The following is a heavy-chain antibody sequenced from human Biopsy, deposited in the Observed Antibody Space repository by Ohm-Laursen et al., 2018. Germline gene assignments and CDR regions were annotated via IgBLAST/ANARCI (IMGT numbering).Heavy chain of an antibody. V-gene: IGHV4-34*09. J-gene: IGHJ4*02. D-gene: IGHD3-16*01. CDR1: GESFNGYY. CDR3: TRAGGGKIYGL. CDR2: INHSGRT. Sequence: TLSLTCTVYGESFNGYYWSWIRQTPGKGLEWIGEINHSGRTNYNPSLKSRLTISVDTSRNQFSLKLTSVTAADTALYYCTRAGGGKIYGLWGQGTLVTVSS.